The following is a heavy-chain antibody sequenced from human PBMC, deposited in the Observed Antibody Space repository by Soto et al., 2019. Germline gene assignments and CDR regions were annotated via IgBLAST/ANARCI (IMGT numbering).Heavy chain of an antibody. D-gene: IGHD2-2*01. CDR1: GFTFSSYS. Sequence: EVQLVESGGGLVQPGGSLRLSCAASGFTFSSYSMNWVRQAPGKGLEWVSYISSSSSTIYYADSVKGRFTISRDNAKNSLYLQMNSRRAEDTAVYYCARESCSSTSGPDCFDPWGQGTLVTVSS. CDR2: ISSSSSTI. J-gene: IGHJ5*02. V-gene: IGHV3-48*01. CDR3: ARESCSSTSGPDCFDP.